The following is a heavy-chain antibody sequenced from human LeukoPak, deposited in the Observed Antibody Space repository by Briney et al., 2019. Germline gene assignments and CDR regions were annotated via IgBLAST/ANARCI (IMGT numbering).Heavy chain of an antibody. CDR1: GYKFTTDY. Sequence: GESLKISCKGSGYKFTTDYIGWVRQMPGKGLEWMGIIYPDDSETKYSPSFKGQVTMSVDKSITTAFLQWSSLKASDTAMYYCARHKADLVATYYFDYWGQGTLVTVSS. D-gene: IGHD5-12*01. V-gene: IGHV5-51*01. CDR3: ARHKADLVATYYFDY. J-gene: IGHJ4*02. CDR2: IYPDDSET.